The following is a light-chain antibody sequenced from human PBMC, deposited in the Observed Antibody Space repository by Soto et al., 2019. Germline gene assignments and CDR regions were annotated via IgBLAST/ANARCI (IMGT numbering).Light chain of an antibody. CDR2: EVS. CDR3: CSYAGSSTFYV. J-gene: IGLJ1*01. CDR1: SSDVGAYNY. V-gene: IGLV2-14*01. Sequence: QSALTQPASVSGSPGQSVAISCTGTSSDVGAYNYVSWYQQHPGKAPKLLLSEVSNRPSGVSDRFSGSKSGNTASLTISGLQAEDEADYYCCSYAGSSTFYVFGTGTKVTVL.